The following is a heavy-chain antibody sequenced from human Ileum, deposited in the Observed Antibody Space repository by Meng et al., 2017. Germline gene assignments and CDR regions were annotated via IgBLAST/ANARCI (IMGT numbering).Heavy chain of an antibody. Sequence: GESLKISCGASGFNFSDYIMHWVRQSPGKGLEWISRIVSDGGITTYADSVKGRFTVSRDNAKNTLYLQMNSLGADDTAVYYCARDLAWVLFDYWGQGALVTVSS. CDR2: IVSDGGIT. J-gene: IGHJ4*02. CDR1: GFNFSDYI. D-gene: IGHD3-3*01. CDR3: ARDLAWVLFDY. V-gene: IGHV3-74*01.